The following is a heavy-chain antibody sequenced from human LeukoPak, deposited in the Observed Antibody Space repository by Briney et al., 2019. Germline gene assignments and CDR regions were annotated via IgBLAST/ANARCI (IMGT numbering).Heavy chain of an antibody. CDR2: VSYDGSNK. CDR3: AREGQPHAFDI. CDR1: GFTFNTYP. Sequence: GGSLRLSCVASGFTFNTYPIHWVRQAPGKGLEWVAVVSYDGSNKFYADSVKGRFTISRDNSKNTLYLQMNSLRTVDTAVYYCAREGQPHAFDIWGQGTMVTVSS. V-gene: IGHV3-30-3*01. J-gene: IGHJ3*02.